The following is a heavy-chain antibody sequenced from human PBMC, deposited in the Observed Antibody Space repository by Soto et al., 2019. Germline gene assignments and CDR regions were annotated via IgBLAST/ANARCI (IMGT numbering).Heavy chain of an antibody. Sequence: ASVKVSCKVSRYTLTELSIHWVRQAPGKGLEWMGGFDPEDGETIYAQKFQGRVTMTEDTSTDTAYMELSSLRSEDTAVYYCATVLYDSSGYPALHAFDIWGQGTMVTVSS. V-gene: IGHV1-24*01. J-gene: IGHJ3*02. CDR2: FDPEDGET. D-gene: IGHD3-22*01. CDR3: ATVLYDSSGYPALHAFDI. CDR1: RYTLTELS.